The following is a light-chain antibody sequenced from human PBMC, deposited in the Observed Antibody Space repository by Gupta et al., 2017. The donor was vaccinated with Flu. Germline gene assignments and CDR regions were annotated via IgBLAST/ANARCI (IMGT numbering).Light chain of an antibody. CDR1: GSDIGKYNR. CDR3: SSYTNDDTWV. V-gene: IGLV2-18*02. CDR2: EVR. J-gene: IGLJ3*02. Sequence: SVTFPCTGTGSDIGKYNRFSWYQQPPGAAPNRIISEVRRRPSGVPDRLFGSKSGNTASLTISGLQPEDEADYYCSSYTNDDTWVFGGGTKLTVL.